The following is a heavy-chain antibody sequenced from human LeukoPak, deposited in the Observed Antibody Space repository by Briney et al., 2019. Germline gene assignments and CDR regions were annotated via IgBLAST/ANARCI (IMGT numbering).Heavy chain of an antibody. CDR1: GGSISSYY. V-gene: IGHV4-59*08. CDR3: ARQNVLRYYDY. J-gene: IGHJ4*02. CDR2: IYYSGST. Sequence: PSETLSLTCTVSGGSISSYYWSWLRQPPGKGLEWIGYIYYSGSTNYNPSLKSRVTISVDTSKNQFSLKLSSVTAADTAVYYCARQNVLRYYDYWGQGTLVTVSS. D-gene: IGHD3-3*01.